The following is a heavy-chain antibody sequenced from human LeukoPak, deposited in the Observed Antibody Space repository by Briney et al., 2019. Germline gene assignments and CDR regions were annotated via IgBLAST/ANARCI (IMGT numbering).Heavy chain of an antibody. CDR3: ARQGGYSYGYLDY. CDR1: GDSISSYY. Sequence: SETLSLTCTVSGDSISSYYWSWLRQTPGKGLEWIGYIYDSGSTNYNPSLKSRVTISVDTSKNQFSLKLSSVTAADTAVYYCARQGGYSYGYLDYWGQGTLVTVSS. CDR2: IYDSGST. D-gene: IGHD5-18*01. J-gene: IGHJ4*02. V-gene: IGHV4-59*08.